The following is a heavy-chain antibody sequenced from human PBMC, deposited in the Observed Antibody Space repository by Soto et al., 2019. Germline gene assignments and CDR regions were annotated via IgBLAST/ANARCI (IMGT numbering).Heavy chain of an antibody. J-gene: IGHJ4*02. V-gene: IGHV3-7*05. CDR2: IDQDGSGK. Sequence: EVHLVKSRGGLVQRGGSLRLSCAASGFTFRAYWMSWVRQAPGKGLEWVANIDQDGSGKYYVDSVRGRFTISRDNAHNSLYLQTNSLRDEDTAVYFCARRREGTGRTLDFWGQGTLVTVSS. CDR3: ARRREGTGRTLDF. CDR1: GFTFRAYW. D-gene: IGHD1-1*01.